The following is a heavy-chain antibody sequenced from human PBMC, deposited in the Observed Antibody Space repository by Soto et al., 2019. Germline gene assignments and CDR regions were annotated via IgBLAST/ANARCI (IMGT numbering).Heavy chain of an antibody. CDR3: ARGRGTRVPAAMSPPYYYYYMDV. J-gene: IGHJ6*03. D-gene: IGHD2-2*01. V-gene: IGHV4-34*01. CDR2: INHSGST. Sequence: SETLSLTCAVYGGSFSGYYWSWIRQPPGKGLEWIGEINHSGSTNYNPSLKSRVTISVDTSKNQFSLKLSSVTAADTAVYYCARGRGTRVPAAMSPPYYYYYMDVWGKGTTVTVSS. CDR1: GGSFSGYY.